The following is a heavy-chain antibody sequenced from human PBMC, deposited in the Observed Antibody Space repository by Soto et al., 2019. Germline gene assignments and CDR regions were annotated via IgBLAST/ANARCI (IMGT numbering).Heavy chain of an antibody. CDR1: GGSISSYY. CDR3: AREEKTGTDAFDI. V-gene: IGHV4-59*01. Sequence: SETLSLTCTVSGGSISSYYWSWIRQPPGKGLEWIGYIYYSGSTNYNPSLKSRVTISVDTSKNQFSLKLSSVTAADTAVYYCAREEKTGTDAFDIWGQGTMVTVSS. CDR2: IYYSGST. D-gene: IGHD1-1*01. J-gene: IGHJ3*02.